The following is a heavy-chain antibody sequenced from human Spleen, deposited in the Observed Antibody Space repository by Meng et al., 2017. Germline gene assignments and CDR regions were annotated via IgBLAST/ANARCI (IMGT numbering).Heavy chain of an antibody. CDR3: ASYSSGWLIDY. D-gene: IGHD6-19*01. CDR1: GYSITGSYN. CDR2: FYHGGIT. J-gene: IGHJ4*02. V-gene: IGHV4-38-2*01. Sequence: SETLSLTCAVSGYSITGSYNWGWIRQSPGKGLEWIGTFYHGGITYYNPSLKSRVTISVDTSKNQFSLKLSSVTAADTAVYYCASYSSGWLIDYWGQGTLVTVSS.